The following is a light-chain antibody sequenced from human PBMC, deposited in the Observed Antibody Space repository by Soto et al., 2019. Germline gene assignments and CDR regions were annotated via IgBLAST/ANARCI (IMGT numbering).Light chain of an antibody. Sequence: DIQMTQSPSSLSASVGDRVTITCRASQSISSYLNWYQQKPGKAPKLLIYAASSLQSGVPSRFSGSGSGTIFTLTISSLQPEVFATYSCQQSYITWTFGQGTKGDIK. CDR3: QQSYITWT. CDR2: AAS. CDR1: QSISSY. J-gene: IGKJ1*01. V-gene: IGKV1-39*01.